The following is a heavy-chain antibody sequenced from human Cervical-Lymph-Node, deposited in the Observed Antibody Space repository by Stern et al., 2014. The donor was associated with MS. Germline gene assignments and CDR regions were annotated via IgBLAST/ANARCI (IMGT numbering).Heavy chain of an antibody. CDR2: ISYDGINK. CDR3: TGLSGVPTNHDAFDI. D-gene: IGHD2-8*01. CDR1: GFTFSSYG. V-gene: IGHV3-30*03. Sequence: VQLVESGGGVVKPGRSLRLSCAVSGFTFSSYGMHWVRQAPGKGLEWVAVISYDGINKYYADSVKDRFTISRYNSKNTLYLQMNSLRPENTAVYYYTGLSGVPTNHDAFDIWGQGTMVTVSS. J-gene: IGHJ3*02.